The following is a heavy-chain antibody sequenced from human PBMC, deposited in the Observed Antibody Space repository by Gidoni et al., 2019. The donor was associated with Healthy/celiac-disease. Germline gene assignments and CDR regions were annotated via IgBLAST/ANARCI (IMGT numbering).Heavy chain of an antibody. Sequence: EVQLLESGGGLVQPGGSLRLSCAASGFTFSSYAMSWVRQAPGKGLDLVSAISGSGGSTYYADSVKGRFTISRDNSKNTLYLQMNSLRAEDTAVYYCAKGRSGSYSRTDIWGQGTLVTVSS. CDR2: ISGSGGST. J-gene: IGHJ4*02. CDR1: GFTFSSYA. CDR3: AKGRSGSYSRTDI. V-gene: IGHV3-23*01. D-gene: IGHD1-26*01.